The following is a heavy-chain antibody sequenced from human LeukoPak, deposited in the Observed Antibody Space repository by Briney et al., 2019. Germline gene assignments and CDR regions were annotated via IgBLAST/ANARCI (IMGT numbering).Heavy chain of an antibody. Sequence: SQTLSLTCTASGGSLSSGSYYWSWIRQPAGKGLEWIGRIYTSGSTNYNPSLKSRVTISVDTSKNQFSLKLSSVTAADTAVYYCARARWGGYSSSSFFDYWGQGTLVTVSS. V-gene: IGHV4-61*02. J-gene: IGHJ4*02. CDR1: GGSLSSGSYY. CDR3: ARARWGGYSSSSFFDY. CDR2: IYTSGST. D-gene: IGHD6-6*01.